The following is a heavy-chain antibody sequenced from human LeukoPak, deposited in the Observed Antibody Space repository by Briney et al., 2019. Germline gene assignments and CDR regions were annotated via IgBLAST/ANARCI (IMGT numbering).Heavy chain of an antibody. CDR1: GGSISSYY. CDR3: AREWRVTMIVVVIDY. Sequence: KPSETLSLTCTVSGGSISSYYWSWIRQPAGKGLEWIGRIYTSGSTNYNPSLKSRVTMSVDTSKNQFSLRLSSVTAADTAVYYCAREWRVTMIVVVIDYWSQGTLVTVSS. D-gene: IGHD3-22*01. CDR2: IYTSGST. V-gene: IGHV4-4*07. J-gene: IGHJ4*02.